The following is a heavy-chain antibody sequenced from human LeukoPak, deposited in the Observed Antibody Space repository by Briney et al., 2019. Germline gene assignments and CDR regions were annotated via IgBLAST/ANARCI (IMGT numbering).Heavy chain of an antibody. Sequence: PSETLSLTCAVYGGSFSGYYWSWIRQPPGKGLEWIGEINHSGSTNYNPSLKSRVTISVDTSKNQFSLKPSSVTAADTAVYYCARGRRLGVVVPAAGIRWFDPWGQGTLVTVSS. CDR2: INHSGST. J-gene: IGHJ5*02. V-gene: IGHV4-34*01. CDR1: GGSFSGYY. D-gene: IGHD2-2*01. CDR3: ARGRRLGVVVPAAGIRWFDP.